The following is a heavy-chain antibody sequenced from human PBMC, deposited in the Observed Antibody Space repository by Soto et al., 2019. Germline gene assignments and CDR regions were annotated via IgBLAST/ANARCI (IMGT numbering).Heavy chain of an antibody. CDR2: IIPIFGTA. J-gene: IGHJ6*02. CDR3: ARVKVRGVIISRVNQYGMDV. CDR1: GGTFSSYA. Sequence: SVKVSCKASGGTFSSYAISWVRQAPGQGLEWMGGIIPIFGTANYAQKFQGRVTITADESTSTAYMELSSLRSEDTAVYYCARVKVRGVIISRVNQYGMDVWGQGTTVAVSS. V-gene: IGHV1-69*13. D-gene: IGHD3-10*01.